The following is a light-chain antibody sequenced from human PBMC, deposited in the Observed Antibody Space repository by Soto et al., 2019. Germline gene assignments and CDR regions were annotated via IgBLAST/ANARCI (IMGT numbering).Light chain of an antibody. J-gene: IGKJ1*01. CDR3: QKYGSSPQT. V-gene: IGKV3-20*01. CDR1: QSVSSSY. Sequence: EIVMTQSPATLSVSPGERATISCRASQSVSSSYLAWYQQKPGQAPRLLIYGASSRATGIPDRFSGSGSGTDFTFTISRLEPEDFAVYYCQKYGSSPQTCGQGNKGAIK. CDR2: GAS.